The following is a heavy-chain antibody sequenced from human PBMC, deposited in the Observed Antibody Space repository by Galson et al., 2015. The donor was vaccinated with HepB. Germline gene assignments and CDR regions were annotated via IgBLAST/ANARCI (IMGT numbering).Heavy chain of an antibody. CDR2: INAGNGNT. CDR1: GYTFTSYA. D-gene: IGHD3-3*01. CDR3: ARAFRDYDFWSGYSLVFDY. Sequence: SVKVSCKASGYTFTSYAMHWVRQAPGQRLEWMGWINAGNGNTKYSQKFQGRVTITRDTSASTAYMELSSLRSEDTAVYYCARAFRDYDFWSGYSLVFDYWGQGTLVTVSS. J-gene: IGHJ4*02. V-gene: IGHV1-3*01.